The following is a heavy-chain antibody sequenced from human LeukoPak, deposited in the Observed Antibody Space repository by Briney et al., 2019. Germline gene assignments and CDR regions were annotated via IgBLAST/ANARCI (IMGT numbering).Heavy chain of an antibody. CDR1: RFTFDDYG. D-gene: IGHD6-19*01. CDR3: AKDAYSSGWYYFDS. CDR2: ISGDGSST. Sequence: GGSLRLSCAASRFTFDDYGMHWVRQVPGKGLEWVSLISGDGSSTYYEDSVKGRFTISRDNSKNSLYLQMNSLRTEDTALYYCAKDAYSSGWYYFDSWGQGTLVTVSS. J-gene: IGHJ4*02. V-gene: IGHV3-43*02.